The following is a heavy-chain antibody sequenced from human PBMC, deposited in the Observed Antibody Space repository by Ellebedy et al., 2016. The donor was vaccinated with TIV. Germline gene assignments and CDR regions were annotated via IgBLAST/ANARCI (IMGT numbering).Heavy chain of an antibody. J-gene: IGHJ6*02. CDR1: GDSISSYY. D-gene: IGHD3-3*01. V-gene: IGHV4-59*12. Sequence: MPSETLSLTCTVSGDSISSYYWSWIRQPPGKGLEWIGHIYYNGSTNYHPSLKSRVTISLDTSKNQFSLKLTSVTAADTAVYYCARDSGASGYSRILWGQGTTVTVSS. CDR3: ARDSGASGYSRIL. CDR2: IYYNGST.